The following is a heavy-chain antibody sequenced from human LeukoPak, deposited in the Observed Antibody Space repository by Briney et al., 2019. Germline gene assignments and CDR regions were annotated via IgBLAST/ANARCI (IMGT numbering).Heavy chain of an antibody. V-gene: IGHV1-2*02. CDR1: GYTFTGYY. CDR2: INPNSGGT. D-gene: IGHD4-17*01. Sequence: GASVKVSCKASGYTFTGYYMHWVRQAPGQGLEWMGWINPNSGGTNYAQKFQGRVTMTRDTSISTAYMELSRLRSDDTAVYYCSHDYGDRNWFDPWGQGTLVTVSS. CDR3: SHDYGDRNWFDP. J-gene: IGHJ5*02.